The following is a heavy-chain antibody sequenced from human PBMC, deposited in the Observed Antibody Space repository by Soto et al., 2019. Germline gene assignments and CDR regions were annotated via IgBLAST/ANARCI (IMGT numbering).Heavy chain of an antibody. Sequence: SETLSLTCTVSGGSVSSGSYYWSWIRQPPGKGLEWIGYIYYSGSTNYNPSLKSRVTISVDTSKNQFSLKLSSVTAADTAVYYGERTARSHGAFDIWGQGKMVTVSS. D-gene: IGHD4-17*01. V-gene: IGHV4-61*01. CDR3: ERTARSHGAFDI. J-gene: IGHJ3*02. CDR1: GGSVSSGSYY. CDR2: IYYSGST.